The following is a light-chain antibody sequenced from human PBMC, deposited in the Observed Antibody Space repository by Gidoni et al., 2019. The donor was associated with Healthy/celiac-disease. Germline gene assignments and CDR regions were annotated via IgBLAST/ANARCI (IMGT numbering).Light chain of an antibody. CDR3: MQALQTPRFT. CDR2: LGS. CDR1: QSLLHRNGYNY. V-gene: IGKV2-28*01. Sequence: DIVMTQSPLSLPVTPGEPASISCRSSQSLLHRNGYNYLDWYLQKPGQSPQLLIYLGSNRASGVPDRFSGSGSGTDFTLKISRVEAEDVGFYYCMQALQTPRFTFGPGTKVDIK. J-gene: IGKJ3*01.